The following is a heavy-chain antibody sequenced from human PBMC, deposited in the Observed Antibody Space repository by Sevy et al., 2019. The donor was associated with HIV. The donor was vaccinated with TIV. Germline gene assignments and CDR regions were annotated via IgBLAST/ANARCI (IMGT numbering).Heavy chain of an antibody. CDR2: IIPMFGTA. V-gene: IGHV1-69*13. J-gene: IGHJ6*02. D-gene: IGHD2-15*01. CDR3: ARGRRLSGGNDYYYYYGMDV. CDR1: GGTFSSDA. Sequence: ASVKVSCKASGGTFSSDAISWVQQAPGQGLEWMGGIIPMFGTANYAQKFQRRVTITADESTSTAYMDLSSLRSEDTAVYYCARGRRLSGGNDYYYYYGMDVWGQGTTVTVSS.